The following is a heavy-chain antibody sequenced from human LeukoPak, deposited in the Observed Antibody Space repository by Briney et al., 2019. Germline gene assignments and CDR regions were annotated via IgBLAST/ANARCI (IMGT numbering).Heavy chain of an antibody. V-gene: IGHV2-5*01. CDR3: AHTTTVVLGFDY. Sequence: SGPTLVKPTQTLTLTCTFSGFSLSTSGVGVGWIRQPPGKALEWLAFIYWNDDEPYSPSLKSRLTITKDTSKNQVVLTTTNMYPVDTATYFCAHTTTVVLGFDYWGQGTLVTVSS. CDR2: IYWNDDE. D-gene: IGHD4-11*01. CDR1: GFSLSTSGVG. J-gene: IGHJ4*02.